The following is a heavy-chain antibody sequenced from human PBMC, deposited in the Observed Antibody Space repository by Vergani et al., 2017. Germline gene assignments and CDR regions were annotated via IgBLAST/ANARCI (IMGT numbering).Heavy chain of an antibody. V-gene: IGHV1-2*02. D-gene: IGHD3-10*01. CDR1: GDTFTGYY. Sequence: QVQLVQSGAEVKKPGASVKVSCKASGDTFTGYYMHWVRQAPGQGLEWMGWINPNSGGTNYAQKFQGRVTMTRDTSISTAYMELSRLRSDDTAVYYCAMYGSGSYYSGVFGYWGQGTLVTVSS. J-gene: IGHJ4*02. CDR3: AMYGSGSYYSGVFGY. CDR2: INPNSGGT.